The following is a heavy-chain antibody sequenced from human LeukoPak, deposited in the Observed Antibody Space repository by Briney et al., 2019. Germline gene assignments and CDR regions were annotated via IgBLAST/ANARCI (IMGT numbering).Heavy chain of an antibody. D-gene: IGHD3-22*01. J-gene: IGHJ4*02. V-gene: IGHV4-31*03. CDR1: GGSISSGGYY. CDR3: ARADYYDSSGYSY. CDR2: IYYSGST. Sequence: PSETLSLTCTVSGGSISSGGYYWSWIRQHPGKDLEWIGYIYYSGSTYYNPSLKSRVTISVDTSKNQFSLKLSSVTAADTAVYYCARADYYDSSGYSYWGQGTLVTVSS.